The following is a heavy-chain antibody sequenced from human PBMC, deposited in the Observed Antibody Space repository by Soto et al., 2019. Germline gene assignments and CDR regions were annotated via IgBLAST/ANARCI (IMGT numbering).Heavy chain of an antibody. CDR3: AHSPCSGGTCYLFDY. D-gene: IGHD2-15*01. CDR1: GFSPSSSGVG. CDR2: IYWDDVQ. V-gene: IGHV2-5*02. J-gene: IGHJ4*02. Sequence: SGPTLVNPTQTLTLTCTISGFSPSSSGVGVGWIRQPPGKSLEWLALIYWDDVQRYSPSLETRLTITKDNFRSQVVLTMTNMDPVDTATYYCAHSPCSGGTCYLFDYWGQGTLVTVSS.